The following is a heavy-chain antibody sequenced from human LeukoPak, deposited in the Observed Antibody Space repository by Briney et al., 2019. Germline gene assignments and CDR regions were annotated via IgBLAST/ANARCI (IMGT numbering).Heavy chain of an antibody. Sequence: SETLSLTCIVSGGSVSSGSYYWSWIRQPPGKGLEWIGYIYYSGSTNYNPSLKSRVTISVDTSKNPFSLKLSSVTAADTAVYYCARRVGTRDWYFDLWGRGTLVTVSS. CDR2: IYYSGST. CDR1: GGSVSSGSYY. CDR3: ARRVGTRDWYFDL. J-gene: IGHJ2*01. D-gene: IGHD1-14*01. V-gene: IGHV4-61*01.